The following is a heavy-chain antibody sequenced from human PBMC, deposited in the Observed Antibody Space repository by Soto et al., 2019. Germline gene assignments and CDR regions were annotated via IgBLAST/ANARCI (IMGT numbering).Heavy chain of an antibody. J-gene: IGHJ4*02. CDR3: ASARTGYYPSTY. Sequence: QVQLVQSGAEVKKPGSSVKVSCKASGGTFSRSSISWVRQAPGQGLEWMGGIVPLSGTADYAQKFQGRVTVTADESPSTAYMDLSSLTSEDTAIYYCASARTGYYPSTYWGQGTLVTVSS. V-gene: IGHV1-69*01. CDR1: GGTFSRSS. CDR2: IVPLSGTA. D-gene: IGHD3-9*01.